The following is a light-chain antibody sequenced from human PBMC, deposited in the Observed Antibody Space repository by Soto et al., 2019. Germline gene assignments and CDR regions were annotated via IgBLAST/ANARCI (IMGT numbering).Light chain of an antibody. V-gene: IGLV2-14*01. CDR3: ASYTSTYTLV. CDR2: DVN. CDR1: IDDVGAYNY. Sequence: QSALTQPAFVSGSPGQSITISCTGTIDDVGAYNYVSWYQQRPGSAPQLLIYDVNNRPSGASNRFSGSKSGHTAYLTISGLQSDDEANYHCASYTSTYTLVFGTGTKLTVL. J-gene: IGLJ1*01.